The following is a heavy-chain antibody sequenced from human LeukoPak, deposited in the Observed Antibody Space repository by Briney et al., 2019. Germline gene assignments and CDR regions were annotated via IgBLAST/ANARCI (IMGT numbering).Heavy chain of an antibody. CDR2: INPSGGSI. D-gene: IGHD3-22*01. CDR1: GYIFTSYY. CDR3: ARGRNYYDSSRYYYEGDAFDI. J-gene: IGHJ3*02. Sequence: ASVKVSCKASGYIFTSYYMYWVRQAPGQGLEWMGIINPSGGSIRYAQKFQGRVTMTRDTSTSTAYMELSSLRSEDTAVYYCARGRNYYDSSRYYYEGDAFDIWGQGTMVTVSS. V-gene: IGHV1-46*01.